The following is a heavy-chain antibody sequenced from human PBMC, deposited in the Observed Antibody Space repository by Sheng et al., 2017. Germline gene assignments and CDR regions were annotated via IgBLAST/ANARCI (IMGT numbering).Heavy chain of an antibody. Sequence: QVQLQESGPGLVKPSETLSLTCAVSGYSISSGYYWGWIRQPPGKGLEWIGSIYHSGSTYYNPSLKSRVTISVDTSKNQFSLKLSSVTAADTAVYYCARGIGSSTRSNWFRPLGPGNPGHRLL. D-gene: IGHD2-2*01. V-gene: IGHV4-38-2*01. J-gene: IGHJ5*02. CDR1: GYSISSGYY. CDR3: ARGIGSSTRSNWFRP. CDR2: IYHSGST.